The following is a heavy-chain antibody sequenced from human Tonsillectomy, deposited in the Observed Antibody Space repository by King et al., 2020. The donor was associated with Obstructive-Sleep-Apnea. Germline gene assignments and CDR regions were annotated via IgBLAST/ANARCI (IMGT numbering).Heavy chain of an antibody. D-gene: IGHD6-13*01. V-gene: IGHV3-9*01. CDR1: GFTFDDYA. J-gene: IGHJ5*02. CDR3: AKGRSSSSWPNNWFDP. CDR2: ISWNSGSI. Sequence: VQLVESGGGLVQPGRSLRLSCAASGFTFDDYAMHWVRQAPGKGLEWVSGISWNSGSIGYADSVNGRFTISRDNAKNSLYLQMNSLRAEDTALYYCAKGRSSSSWPNNWFDPWGQGTLVTVSS.